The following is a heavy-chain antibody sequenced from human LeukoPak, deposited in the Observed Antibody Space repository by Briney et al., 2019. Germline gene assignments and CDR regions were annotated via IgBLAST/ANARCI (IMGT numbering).Heavy chain of an antibody. D-gene: IGHD3-10*01. J-gene: IGHJ4*02. CDR1: GGSISSSSYY. CDR3: ARLTDYYGSGSYSPDY. CDR2: IYYSGST. V-gene: IGHV4-39*01. Sequence: MPSETLSLTCTVSGGSISSSSYYWGWIRQPPGKGLEWIGSIYYSGSTYYNPSLKSRATISVDTSKNQFSLKLSSVTAADTAVYYCARLTDYYGSGSYSPDYWGQGTLVTVSS.